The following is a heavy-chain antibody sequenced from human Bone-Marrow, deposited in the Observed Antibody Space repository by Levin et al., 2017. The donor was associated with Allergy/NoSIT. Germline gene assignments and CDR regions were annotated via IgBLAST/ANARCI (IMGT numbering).Heavy chain of an antibody. CDR3: ARPDYYDTRSHYSDTGPFDL. CDR1: GGNFVPSA. Sequence: VASVKVSCKTSGGNFVPSAISWVRRAPGQGLEWIGTIIPIFNSRNYAQKFQARVTISADRSTSTTYMELTSLTYDDTAIYYCARPDYYDTRSHYSDTGPFDLWGQGTLITVSS. D-gene: IGHD3-22*01. J-gene: IGHJ4*02. V-gene: IGHV1-69*04. CDR2: IIPIFNSR.